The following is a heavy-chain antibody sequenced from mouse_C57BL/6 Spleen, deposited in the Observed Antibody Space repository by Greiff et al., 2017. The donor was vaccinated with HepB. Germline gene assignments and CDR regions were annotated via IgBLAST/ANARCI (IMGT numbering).Heavy chain of an antibody. Sequence: QVQLQQPGAELVKPGASVKMSCKASGYTFTSYWITWVKQRPGQGLEWIGDIYPGSGSTNYNEKFKSKATLTVDTSSSTAYMQLSSLTSEDSAVYYCARSSGYSYYFDYWGQGTTLTVSS. V-gene: IGHV1-55*01. CDR2: IYPGSGST. D-gene: IGHD3-2*02. CDR1: GYTFTSYW. J-gene: IGHJ2*01. CDR3: ARSSGYSYYFDY.